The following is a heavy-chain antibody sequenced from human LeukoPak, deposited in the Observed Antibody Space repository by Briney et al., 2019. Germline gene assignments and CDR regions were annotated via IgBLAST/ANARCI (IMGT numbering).Heavy chain of an antibody. CDR1: GYTFTSYA. V-gene: IGHV1-3*01. J-gene: IGHJ3*02. CDR2: INAGNGNT. Sequence: ASVKVSCKASGYTFTSYAMHWVRQAPGQRLEWMGWINAGNGNTKYSQKFQGRVTITRDTSASTAYMELSSLRSEDTAVYYCARRITMIVAGDAFDIWGQGTMVTVS. D-gene: IGHD3-22*01. CDR3: ARRITMIVAGDAFDI.